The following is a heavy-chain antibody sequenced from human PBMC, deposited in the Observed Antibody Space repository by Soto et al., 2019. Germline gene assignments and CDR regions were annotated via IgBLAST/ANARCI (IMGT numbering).Heavy chain of an antibody. CDR2: INHSGST. D-gene: IGHD1-26*01. CDR1: GGSFSGYY. V-gene: IGHV4-34*01. CDR3: ASSDMVGAYSNWFDP. Sequence: SETLSLTCAVYGGSFSGYYWSWIRQPPGKGLEWIGEINHSGSTNYNPSLKSRVTISVDTSKNQFSLKLSSVTAADTAVYYCASSDMVGAYSNWFDPWGQGTLVTVSS. J-gene: IGHJ5*02.